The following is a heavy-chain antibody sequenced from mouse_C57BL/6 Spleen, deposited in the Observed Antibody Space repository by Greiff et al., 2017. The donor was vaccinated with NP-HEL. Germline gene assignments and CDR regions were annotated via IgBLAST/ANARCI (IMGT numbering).Heavy chain of an antibody. V-gene: IGHV1-82*01. CDR3: ASYSNYPYAMDY. CDR1: GYAFSSSW. CDR2: IYPGDGDT. Sequence: VKLQQSGPELVKPGASVKISCKASGYAFSSSWMNWVKQRPGKGLEWIGRIYPGDGDTNYNGKFKGKATLTADKSSSTAYMQLSSLTSEDSAVYFCASYSNYPYAMDYWGQGTSVTVSS. D-gene: IGHD2-5*01. J-gene: IGHJ4*01.